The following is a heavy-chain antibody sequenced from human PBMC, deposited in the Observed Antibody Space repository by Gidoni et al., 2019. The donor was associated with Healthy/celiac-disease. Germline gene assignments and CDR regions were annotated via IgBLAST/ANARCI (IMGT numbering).Heavy chain of an antibody. Sequence: QVQLVESGGGLVKPGGSLRLSCAASGFPFSDYYMSWIRQAPGKGLEWVSYSSSSGSTIYYADSGKGRFTISRDNAKNSLYLQMNSLRAEDTAVYYCARDGTYCGGDCYSDYYYYYGMDVWGQGTTVTVSS. CDR1: GFPFSDYY. CDR3: ARDGTYCGGDCYSDYYYYYGMDV. J-gene: IGHJ6*02. CDR2: SSSSGSTI. D-gene: IGHD2-21*02. V-gene: IGHV3-11*01.